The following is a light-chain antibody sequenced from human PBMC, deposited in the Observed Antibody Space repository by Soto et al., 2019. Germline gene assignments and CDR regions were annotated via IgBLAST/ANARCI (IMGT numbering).Light chain of an antibody. CDR2: AAS. CDR3: QESYRSPRT. Sequence: DLRMIQSRSSLSAAVGDRVTITCRASQSISSYLNWYQQKAGKAPKLLLYAASSLQRGVPSMFSGSGSGTDLTLTISSLQPEDFATYYSQESYRSPRTFGQGTKVEIK. J-gene: IGKJ1*01. CDR1: QSISSY. V-gene: IGKV1-39*01.